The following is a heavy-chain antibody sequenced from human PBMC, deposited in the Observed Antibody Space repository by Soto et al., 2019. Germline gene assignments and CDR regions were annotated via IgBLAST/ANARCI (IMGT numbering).Heavy chain of an antibody. D-gene: IGHD4-17*01. CDR1: GFTFSSYG. CDR2: IWYDGSNK. J-gene: IGHJ6*02. Sequence: GGSLRLSCAASGFTFSSYGMHWVRQAPGKGLEWVAVIWYDGSNKYYADSVKGRFTISRDNSKNTLYLQMNSLRAEDTAVYYCAREYREYGDYAYYYYGMDVWGQGTTVTVSS. V-gene: IGHV3-33*01. CDR3: AREYREYGDYAYYYYGMDV.